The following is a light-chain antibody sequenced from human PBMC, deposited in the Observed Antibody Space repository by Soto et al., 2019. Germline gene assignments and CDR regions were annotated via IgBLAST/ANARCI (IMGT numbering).Light chain of an antibody. J-gene: IGLJ1*01. V-gene: IGLV2-8*01. Sequence: QSVLTQPPSASGSPGQSVTISCTGTSSDVGAYDYVSWYQQHPGKAPKLLIYEVDHRPSGVPDRFSGSKSANTASLTVSGPQPEDEADYYCSSYTGTDNLLYVFGTGTKVTVL. CDR1: SSDVGAYDY. CDR2: EVD. CDR3: SSYTGTDNLLYV.